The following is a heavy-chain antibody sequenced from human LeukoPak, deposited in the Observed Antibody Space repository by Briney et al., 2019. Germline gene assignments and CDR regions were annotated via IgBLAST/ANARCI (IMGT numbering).Heavy chain of an antibody. J-gene: IGHJ3*02. CDR1: GFTFSSYG. CDR3: AKGPYGMGFDAFDI. CDR2: IWYDGSNT. D-gene: IGHD4-17*01. Sequence: PGRSLRLSCAASGFTFSSYGMHWVRQAPGKGLEWVAIIWYDGSNTYYADSVKGRFTISRDNSKNTLYLQMNSLRAEDTAVYYCAKGPYGMGFDAFDIWGQGTMVTVSS. V-gene: IGHV3-33*06.